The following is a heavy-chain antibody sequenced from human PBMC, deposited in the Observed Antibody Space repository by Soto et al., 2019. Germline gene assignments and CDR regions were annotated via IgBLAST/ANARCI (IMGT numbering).Heavy chain of an antibody. Sequence: ASVKVSCKASRYTFSNYYIHWVRQAPGQGLEWVGIINPSGGGTTYAQKFQGRVTMTRDTSTSTVYMELSILRSEDTAVYYCARDGDPIFGVDYDYWG. CDR1: RYTFSNYY. V-gene: IGHV1-46*01. D-gene: IGHD3-3*01. CDR2: INPSGGGT. CDR3: ARDGDPIFGVDYDY. J-gene: IGHJ4*01.